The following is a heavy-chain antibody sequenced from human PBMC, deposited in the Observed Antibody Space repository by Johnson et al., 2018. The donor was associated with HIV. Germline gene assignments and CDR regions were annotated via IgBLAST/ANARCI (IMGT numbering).Heavy chain of an antibody. D-gene: IGHD3-9*01. CDR2: ISGSGGST. CDR1: GFTFNSYA. V-gene: IGHV3-23*04. Sequence: VHLVESGGGLIQPGGSLRLSCAASGFTFNSYAMSWVRQGPGKGLEWVAAISGSGGSTYYADSVKGRFTISRDNSKNTLYLQMNSLRADDTAVYYCAKDLRVFDWFNAYDAFDIWGQGTMVTVSS. CDR3: AKDLRVFDWFNAYDAFDI. J-gene: IGHJ3*02.